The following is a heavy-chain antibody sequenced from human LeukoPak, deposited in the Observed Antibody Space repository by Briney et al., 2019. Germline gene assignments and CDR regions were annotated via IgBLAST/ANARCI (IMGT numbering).Heavy chain of an antibody. CDR3: ARGSSSWYLILDY. D-gene: IGHD6-13*01. V-gene: IGHV4-59*01. CDR1: GDSMGENY. Sequence: PSEALSLTCTVSGDSMGENYWSWIRQPPGKRLEYIGFIYRTGSSNYNPSLKSRVTMSIDTSKNQFSLKLSSVTAADTAVYYCARGSSSWYLILDYWGQGALVTVSS. CDR2: IYRTGSS. J-gene: IGHJ4*02.